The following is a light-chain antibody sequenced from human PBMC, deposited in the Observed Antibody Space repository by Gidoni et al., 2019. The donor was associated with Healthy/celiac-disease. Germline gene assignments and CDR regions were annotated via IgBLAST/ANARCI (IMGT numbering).Light chain of an antibody. V-gene: IGLV1-40*01. J-gene: IGLJ2*01. CDR1: SSNIGAGYD. CDR3: QSYDSSLVV. Sequence: QSVLTQPPSVSGAPGQRVTISCTGSSSNIGAGYDVHWYQQLPGTAHKLLIEGNSNRPSGVPDRFSGSKSGTSASLAITGLQAEDEADYYCQSYDSSLVVFGGGTKLTVL. CDR2: GNS.